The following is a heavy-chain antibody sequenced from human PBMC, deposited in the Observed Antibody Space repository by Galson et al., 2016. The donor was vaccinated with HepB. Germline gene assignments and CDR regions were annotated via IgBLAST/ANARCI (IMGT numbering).Heavy chain of an antibody. D-gene: IGHD6-13*01. CDR1: GYKMIAFY. V-gene: IGHV1-2*02. CDR3: ARAGAVGSRWKNYSQFGLDF. CDR2: INPHSGDT. Sequence: SVKVSCKASGYKMIAFYMQWVRQAPGQGLEWMGWINPHSGDTNYAQNFQGKVTLTSDTSISTAYLELTGVRADDTAVYYCARAGAVGSRWKNYSQFGLDFWGKGTTVTVSS. J-gene: IGHJ6*04.